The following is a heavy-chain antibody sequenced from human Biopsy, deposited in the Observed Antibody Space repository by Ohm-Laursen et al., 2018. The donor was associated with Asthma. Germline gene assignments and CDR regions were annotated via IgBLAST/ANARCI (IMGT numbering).Heavy chain of an antibody. CDR1: GITLSSFS. V-gene: IGHV3-48*01. Sequence: SLRLSCSASGITLSSFSMNWVRQAPGRGLEWVSYISSSSSPIYYADSVKGRFTISRDKSDNTLYLQMNSLTAEDTAVYHCAKDERAYYGSDSKYMQPVPLGDWGQGTVVIVSA. D-gene: IGHD2-21*01. J-gene: IGHJ4*02. CDR3: AKDERAYYGSDSKYMQPVPLGD. CDR2: ISSSSSPI.